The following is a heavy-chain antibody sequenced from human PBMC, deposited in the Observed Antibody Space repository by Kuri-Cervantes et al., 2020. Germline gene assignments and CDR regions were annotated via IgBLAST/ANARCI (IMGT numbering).Heavy chain of an antibody. J-gene: IGHJ4*02. V-gene: IGHV4-34*01. CDR2: INHSGST. CDR3: ASHGLGYYDSSGYPN. CDR1: GGSFSGYY. Sequence: SETLSLTCAVYGGSFSGYYRSWIRQPPGKGLEWIGEINHSGSTNYNPSLKSRVTISVDTSKNQFSLKLSSVTAADTAVYYCASHGLGYYDSSGYPNWGQGTPVTVSS. D-gene: IGHD3-22*01.